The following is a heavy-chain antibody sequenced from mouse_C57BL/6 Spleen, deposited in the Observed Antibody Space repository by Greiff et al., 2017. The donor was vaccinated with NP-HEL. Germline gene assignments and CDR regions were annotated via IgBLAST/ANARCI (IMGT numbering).Heavy chain of an antibody. V-gene: IGHV1-55*01. CDR2: IYPGSGST. J-gene: IGHJ3*01. CDR1: GYTFTSYW. CDR3: ARERYGYDGHFAY. D-gene: IGHD2-2*01. Sequence: VQLQQPGAELVKPGASVKMSCKASGYTFTSYWITWVKQRPGQGLEWIGDIYPGSGSTNYNEKFKSKATLTVDTSSSTAYMQLSSLTSEDSAVYYCARERYGYDGHFAYWGQGTLVTVSA.